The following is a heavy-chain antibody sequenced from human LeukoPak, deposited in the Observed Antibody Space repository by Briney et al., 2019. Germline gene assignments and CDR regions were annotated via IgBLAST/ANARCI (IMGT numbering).Heavy chain of an antibody. D-gene: IGHD2/OR15-2a*01. J-gene: IGHJ5*02. CDR1: GGSFSGYY. V-gene: IGHV4-34*01. Sequence: SETLSLTCAVYGGSFSGYYWSWIRQPPGKGLEWIGEINHSGSTNYNPSLRSRVTLSLDTSKNQFSLKLNSVIATDTAVYFCVRHVVPWGYCTSSTCNQLDPWGQGSLVTVSS. CDR2: INHSGST. CDR3: VRHVVPWGYCTSSTCNQLDP.